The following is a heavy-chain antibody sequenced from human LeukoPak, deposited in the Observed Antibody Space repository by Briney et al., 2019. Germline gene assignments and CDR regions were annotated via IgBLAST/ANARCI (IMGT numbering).Heavy chain of an antibody. CDR2: IWYDGSNK. V-gene: IGHV3-33*01. J-gene: IGHJ4*02. CDR1: GFTFSSYG. D-gene: IGHD2-2*01. CDR3: ARDVTYCSSTSCFFDY. Sequence: GRSLRLSRAASGFTFSSYGMHWVRQAPGKGLEWVAVIWYDGSNKYYADSVKGRFTISRDNSKNTLYLQMNSLRAEDTAVYYCARDVTYCSSTSCFFDYWGQGTLVTVSS.